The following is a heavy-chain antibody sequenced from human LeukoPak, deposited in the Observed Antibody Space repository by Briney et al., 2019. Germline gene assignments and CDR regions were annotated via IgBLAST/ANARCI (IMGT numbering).Heavy chain of an antibody. CDR1: GYTFTSYA. CDR2: INAGNGNT. V-gene: IGHV1-3*03. J-gene: IGHJ6*03. Sequence: ASVKVSCKASGYTFTSYAMHWVRQAPGQRLEWMGWINAGNGNTKYSQEFQGRVTIARDTSASTAYMELSSLRSEDTAVYYCARGGGVVVPAAMPVSYYMDVWGKGTTVTISS. CDR3: ARGGGVVVPAAMPVSYYMDV. D-gene: IGHD2-2*01.